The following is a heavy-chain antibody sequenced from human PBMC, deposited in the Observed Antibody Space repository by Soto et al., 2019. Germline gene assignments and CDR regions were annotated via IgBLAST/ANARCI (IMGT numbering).Heavy chain of an antibody. CDR3: GSVISYRGYDC. CDR1: GFTVSSNY. D-gene: IGHD6-25*01. CDR2: IYSGGST. J-gene: IGHJ4*02. V-gene: IGHV3-53*02. Sequence: EVQLVETGGGLIQPGGSLRLSCAASGFTVSSNYMSWVRQAPGKGLEWVSIIYSGGSTYYADSVKGRFTISRDNSKNQLYLQMNSLRAEDTAVYYCGSVISYRGYDCWGQGTLVTVSS.